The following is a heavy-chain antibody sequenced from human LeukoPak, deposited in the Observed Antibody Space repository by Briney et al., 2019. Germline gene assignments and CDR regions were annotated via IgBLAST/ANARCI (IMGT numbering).Heavy chain of an antibody. D-gene: IGHD4-17*01. CDR1: GFTFSSYG. J-gene: IGHJ4*02. Sequence: GGSLRLSCAASGFTFSSYGMSWVRRAPGKGLEWVANIKQDGSEKYYVDSVKGRFTISRDNAKNSLYLQMNSLRAEDTAVHYCARDVLSVTTNYWGQGTLVTVSS. V-gene: IGHV3-7*01. CDR2: IKQDGSEK. CDR3: ARDVLSVTTNY.